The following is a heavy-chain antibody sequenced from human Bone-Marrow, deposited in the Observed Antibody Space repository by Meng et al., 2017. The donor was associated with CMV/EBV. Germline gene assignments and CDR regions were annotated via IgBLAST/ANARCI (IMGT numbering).Heavy chain of an antibody. D-gene: IGHD3-3*01. J-gene: IGHJ6*02. CDR2: IYSGGST. CDR1: GFTVSSNY. V-gene: IGHV3-53*01. Sequence: GGSLRLSCAASGFTVSSNYMSWVRQAPGKGLEWVSVIYSGGSTYYADSVKGRFTISRDNSKNTLYLQMNSLRAEDTAVYYCARDQKFLEWSHSMDVWGQGNTVTVSS. CDR3: ARDQKFLEWSHSMDV.